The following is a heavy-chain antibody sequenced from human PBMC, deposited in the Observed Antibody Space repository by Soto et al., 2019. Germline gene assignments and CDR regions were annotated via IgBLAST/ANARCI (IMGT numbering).Heavy chain of an antibody. Sequence: EVQLLESGGGMVQPGGSLRLSCAASEFTFSSYAMNWVRQAPGKGLEWVSGISGSGGSTYYADSVKGRFTISRDNSKNTLYLQMNSLRAENTAVYYCAQGGPVLEWLGSFDYWGQGSLVTVYS. J-gene: IGHJ4*02. CDR3: AQGGPVLEWLGSFDY. V-gene: IGHV3-23*01. D-gene: IGHD6-19*01. CDR2: ISGSGGST. CDR1: EFTFSSYA.